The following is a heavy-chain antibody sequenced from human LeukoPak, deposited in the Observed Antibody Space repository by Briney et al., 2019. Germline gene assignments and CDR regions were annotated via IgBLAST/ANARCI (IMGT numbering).Heavy chain of an antibody. CDR1: GFTVSSNY. CDR3: ARDCGGDCSHGNAFDI. J-gene: IGHJ3*02. D-gene: IGHD2-21*02. V-gene: IGHV3-53*01. Sequence: GGSLRLSCAASGFTVSSNYMSWVRQAPGKGLEWVSVIYSGGSTYYADSVKGRFTISRDNSKNTLYLQMNSLRAEDTAVYYCARDCGGDCSHGNAFDIWGQGTVVTVSS. CDR2: IYSGGST.